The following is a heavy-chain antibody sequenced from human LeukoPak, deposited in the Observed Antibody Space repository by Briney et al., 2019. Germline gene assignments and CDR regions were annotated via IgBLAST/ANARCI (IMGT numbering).Heavy chain of an antibody. CDR3: ARDWPAVITDY. CDR1: GYSFTNYG. V-gene: IGHV1-18*01. J-gene: IGHJ4*02. Sequence: ASVTVSFRASGYSFTNYGISWLRQAPGQGLEWMGRINAGNGNTHYAQKFQGRLTLTTDRSTSSAYMELRSLTSDDTAVYYCARDWPAVITDYWGRGTLLIVSS. CDR2: INAGNGNT. D-gene: IGHD2-21*01.